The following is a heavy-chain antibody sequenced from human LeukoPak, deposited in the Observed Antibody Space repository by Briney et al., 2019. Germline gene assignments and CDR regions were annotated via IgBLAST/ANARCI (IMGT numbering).Heavy chain of an antibody. D-gene: IGHD6-6*01. CDR1: GGSISSSNW. J-gene: IGHJ4*02. Sequence: PSETLSLTCAVSGGSISSSNWWSWVRQPPGQGLEWIGEIYHSGSTNYNPSLKSRVTISVDKSKNQFSLKLSSVTAADTAVYYCARGLMGSSEAFFDYWGQGTLVTVSS. V-gene: IGHV4-4*02. CDR3: ARGLMGSSEAFFDY. CDR2: IYHSGST.